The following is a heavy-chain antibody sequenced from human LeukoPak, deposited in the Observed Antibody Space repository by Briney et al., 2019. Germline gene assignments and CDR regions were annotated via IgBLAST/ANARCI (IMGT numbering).Heavy chain of an antibody. V-gene: IGHV4-59*13. CDR2: IHFSGST. Sequence: SETLSLTCTVSGGSISSYYWSCIRQPPGKGLEWIGSIHFSGSTNYNPSLRSRVTISVDTSKNQLSLKLSSVTAADTAVYYCARDLGGIYFDYWGQGTLVTVSS. CDR1: GGSISSYY. CDR3: ARDLGGIYFDY. J-gene: IGHJ4*02. D-gene: IGHD1-26*01.